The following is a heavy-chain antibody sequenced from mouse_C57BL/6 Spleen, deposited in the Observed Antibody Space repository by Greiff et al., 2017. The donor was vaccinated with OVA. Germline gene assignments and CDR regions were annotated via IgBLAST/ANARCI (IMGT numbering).Heavy chain of an antibody. CDR2: INYDGSST. J-gene: IGHJ2*01. V-gene: IGHV5-16*01. CDR3: ARAPYGSCFDY. CDR1: GFTFSDYY. D-gene: IGHD1-1*01. Sequence: EVQLVESEGGLVQPGSSMKISCTASGFTFSDYYMAWVRQVPEKGLEWVANINYDGSSTYYLDSLKSRFIISRDNAKNILYLQMSSLKSEDTATYYCARAPYGSCFDYWGKGTTLTVSS.